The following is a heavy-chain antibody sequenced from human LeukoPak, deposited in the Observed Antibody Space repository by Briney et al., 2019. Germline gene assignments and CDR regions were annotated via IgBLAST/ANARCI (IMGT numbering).Heavy chain of an antibody. CDR3: ARELLGHGYNSGDFDY. V-gene: IGHV3-48*04. D-gene: IGHD5-24*01. CDR2: ISSGTSTI. Sequence: GGSLRLSCAASGFTFSSYNMNWVRQAPGKGLEWVSYISSGTSTIYYADSVKGRFTISRDNAKNSLYLQMNSLRAEDTAVYYCARELLGHGYNSGDFDYWGQGTLVTVSS. CDR1: GFTFSSYN. J-gene: IGHJ4*02.